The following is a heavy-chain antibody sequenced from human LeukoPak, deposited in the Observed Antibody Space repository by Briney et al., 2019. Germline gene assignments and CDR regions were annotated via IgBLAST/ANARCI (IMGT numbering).Heavy chain of an antibody. CDR3: ARGTLRGVISNAFDI. J-gene: IGHJ3*02. CDR1: GGTFSSYA. Sequence: ASVKVSCKASGGTFSSYAISWVRQAPGQGLEWMGRIIPILGIANYAQKFQGRVTITADESTSTAYMELSSLRSEDTAVYYCARGTLRGVISNAFDIWGQGTMVTVSS. D-gene: IGHD3-10*01. CDR2: IIPILGIA. V-gene: IGHV1-69*04.